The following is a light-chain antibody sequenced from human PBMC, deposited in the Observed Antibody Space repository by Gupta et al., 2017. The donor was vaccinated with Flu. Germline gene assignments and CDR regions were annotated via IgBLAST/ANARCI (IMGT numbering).Light chain of an antibody. CDR2: DVS. CDR1: SGDLGAYNY. J-gene: IGLJ1*01. Sequence: IAISCTGTSGDLGAYNYVSWYQQHPGTAPKLIICDVSNRPSGIPDRFSGSKSGKTASLRITGLQAEDEADYYCRSIKGINTRSVFGVGTKVTVL. V-gene: IGLV2-14*04. CDR3: RSIKGINTRSV.